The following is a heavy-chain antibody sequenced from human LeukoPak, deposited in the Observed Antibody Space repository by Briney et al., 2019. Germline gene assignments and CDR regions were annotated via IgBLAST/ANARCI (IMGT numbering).Heavy chain of an antibody. J-gene: IGHJ6*02. Sequence: GGSLRLSCAASGFTFSSYSMHWVRQAPGKGLEWVAVISYDGSNKYYADAVKGRFTISRDNSKNTLYLQMNSLRAEDTAVYYCARDGYGSGSYFPYYYYGMDVWGQGTTVTASS. V-gene: IGHV3-30-3*01. CDR2: ISYDGSNK. CDR1: GFTFSSYS. CDR3: ARDGYGSGSYFPYYYYGMDV. D-gene: IGHD3-10*01.